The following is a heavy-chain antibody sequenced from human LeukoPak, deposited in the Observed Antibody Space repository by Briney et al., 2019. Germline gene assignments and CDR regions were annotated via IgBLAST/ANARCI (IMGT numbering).Heavy chain of an antibody. D-gene: IGHD4-17*01. CDR1: GGSFSGYY. Sequence: SEALSLTCAVYGGSFSGYYWSWIRQPPGKGLEWIGEINHSGSTNYNPSLKSRVTISVDTSKNQFSLKLSSVTAAGTAVYYCASLRPRVIDYWGQGTLVTVSS. CDR2: INHSGST. J-gene: IGHJ4*02. V-gene: IGHV4-34*01. CDR3: ASLRPRVIDY.